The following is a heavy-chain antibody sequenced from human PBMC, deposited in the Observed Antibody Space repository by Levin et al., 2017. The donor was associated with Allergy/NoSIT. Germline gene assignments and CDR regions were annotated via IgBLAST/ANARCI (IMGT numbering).Heavy chain of an antibody. J-gene: IGHJ4*02. CDR2: INPNSGGT. V-gene: IGHV1-2*02. Sequence: GESLKISCKASGYTFTGYYMHWVRQAPGQGLEWMGWINPNSGGTNYAQKFQGRVTMTRDTSISTAYMELSRLRSDDTAVYYCARERYSSSRVDYWGQGTLVTVSS. CDR3: ARERYSSSRVDY. CDR1: GYTFTGYY. D-gene: IGHD6-13*01.